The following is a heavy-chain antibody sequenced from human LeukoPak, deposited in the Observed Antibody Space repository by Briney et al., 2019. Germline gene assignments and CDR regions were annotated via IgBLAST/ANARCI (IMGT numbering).Heavy chain of an antibody. V-gene: IGHV4-59*01. CDR3: ARGSRYSSSWYGTFQGGYYYYMDV. Sequence: SETLSLTCTVSGGSISSYYWSWIRQPPGKGLEWIGYIYYSGSTDYNPSLKSRVTISVDTSKNQFFLKLSSVTAADTAVYYCARGSRYSSSWYGTFQGGYYYYMDVWGKGTTVTVSS. CDR1: GGSISSYY. D-gene: IGHD6-13*01. J-gene: IGHJ6*03. CDR2: IYYSGST.